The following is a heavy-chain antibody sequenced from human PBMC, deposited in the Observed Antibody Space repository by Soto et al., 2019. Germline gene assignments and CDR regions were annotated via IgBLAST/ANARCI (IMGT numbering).Heavy chain of an antibody. V-gene: IGHV4-59*12. D-gene: IGHD2-8*02. CDR2: IYYSVST. CDR1: GGSISSYY. Sequence: PSETLSLTCTVSGGSISSYYWSWIRQPPGKGLEWIGYIYYSVSTNYNPSLKSRVTISLDTSKNQFSLKLTSVTAADTAVYYCARDKITGLFDYWGQGTLVTVSS. J-gene: IGHJ4*02. CDR3: ARDKITGLFDY.